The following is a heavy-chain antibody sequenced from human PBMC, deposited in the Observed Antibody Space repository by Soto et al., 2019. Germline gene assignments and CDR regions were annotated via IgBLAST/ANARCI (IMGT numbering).Heavy chain of an antibody. J-gene: IGHJ5*02. CDR1: RYSFTSYW. V-gene: IGHV5-51*01. CDR2: IYPGDSDT. Sequence: GESLMISCKGSRYSFTSYWIGWVRPMPGKGLEWMGIIYPGDSDTRYSASFQAQVTISADKSISTAYLQWSSLKASDTAMYYCARHREEGALFDPWGQGTLVTVSS. CDR3: ARHREEGALFDP.